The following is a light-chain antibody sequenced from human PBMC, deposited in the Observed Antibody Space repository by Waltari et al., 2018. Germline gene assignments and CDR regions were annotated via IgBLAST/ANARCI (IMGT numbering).Light chain of an antibody. CDR1: SRDVGIYPL. V-gene: IGLV2-23*02. Sequence: QSALTQPAYASGPPGQSITITCTETSRDVGIYPLLPLSQRHPGGAPKLLIYEVSKWPSVVSTRFSGSKSGKTASLTISGLQAEDEAEYYCCAFAGRGFYVFGTGTRVTVL. CDR2: EVS. CDR3: CAFAGRGFYV. J-gene: IGLJ1*01.